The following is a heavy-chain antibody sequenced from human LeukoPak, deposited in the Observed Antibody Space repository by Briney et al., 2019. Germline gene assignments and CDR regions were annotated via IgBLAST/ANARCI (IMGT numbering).Heavy chain of an antibody. CDR3: GRYGGSGWVIDS. Sequence: SETLSPTCTVSGASIRNNYWTWIRQTPGKGLEWIGYIYHTGATSYSPSLKSRVSMSVDMSKEQFSVKLTSVTAADTAVYFCGRYGGSGWVIDSWGRGTLVTVSS. D-gene: IGHD6-19*01. CDR1: GASIRNNY. J-gene: IGHJ4*02. CDR2: IYHTGAT. V-gene: IGHV4-59*08.